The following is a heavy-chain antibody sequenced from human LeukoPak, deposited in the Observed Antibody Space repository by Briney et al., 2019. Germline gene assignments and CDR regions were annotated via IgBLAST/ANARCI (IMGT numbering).Heavy chain of an antibody. Sequence: PGGSLRLSCAASGFTFSSYSMNWVRQAPGKGPEWVSSISSSSSYIYYADSVKGRFTISRDNAKNSLYLQMNSLRAEDTAVYYCARETGNYYYYYYGMDVWGQGTTVTVSS. CDR3: ARETGNYYYYYYGMDV. V-gene: IGHV3-21*01. CDR2: ISSSSSYI. CDR1: GFTFSSYS. J-gene: IGHJ6*02. D-gene: IGHD7-27*01.